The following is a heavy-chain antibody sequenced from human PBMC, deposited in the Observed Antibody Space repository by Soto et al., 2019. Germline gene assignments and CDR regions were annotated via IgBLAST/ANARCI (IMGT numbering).Heavy chain of an antibody. J-gene: IGHJ4*02. V-gene: IGHV3-23*01. CDR2: LSNTGRRA. CDR1: VFPFGANA. D-gene: IGHD1-26*01. Sequence: EVQVLESGGGLVQPGGSLRLSCVVSVFPFGANAMSWVRQAPGKGLEWVSGLSNTGRRASYADSVKGRFNISRDNSENTVYLQMNSLRVEDTAVYYCATEMGATQGPFDNWGQGTLVTVSS. CDR3: ATEMGATQGPFDN.